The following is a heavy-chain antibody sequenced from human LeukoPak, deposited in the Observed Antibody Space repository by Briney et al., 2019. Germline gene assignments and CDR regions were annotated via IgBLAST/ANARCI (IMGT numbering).Heavy chain of an antibody. J-gene: IGHJ3*02. Sequence: ASVKVSCKVSGYTLTELSMHWVRQAPGKGLEWMGGFDPEDGETIYAQKFQGRVTMTTDTSTSTAYMELRSLRSDDTAVYYCARDPGPYYYDSSGYPVAAFDIWGQGTMVTVSS. D-gene: IGHD3-22*01. V-gene: IGHV1-24*01. CDR3: ARDPGPYYYDSSGYPVAAFDI. CDR2: FDPEDGET. CDR1: GYTLTELS.